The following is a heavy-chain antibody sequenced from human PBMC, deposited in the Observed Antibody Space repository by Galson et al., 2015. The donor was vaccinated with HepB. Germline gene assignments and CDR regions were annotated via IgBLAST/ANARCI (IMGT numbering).Heavy chain of an antibody. CDR1: GYTFTSYG. D-gene: IGHD3-10*01. J-gene: IGHJ4*02. CDR3: ARIDVLLWFGESPPDY. V-gene: IGHV1-18*04. CDR2: ISAYNGNT. Sequence: SVKVSCKASGYTFTSYGISWVRQAPGQGLGWMGWISAYNGNTNYAQKLQGRVTMTTDTSTSTAYMELRSLRSDDTAVYYCARIDVLLWFGESPPDYWGQGTLVAVSS.